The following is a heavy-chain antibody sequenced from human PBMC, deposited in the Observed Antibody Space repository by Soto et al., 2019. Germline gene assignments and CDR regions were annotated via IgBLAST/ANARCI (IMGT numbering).Heavy chain of an antibody. CDR2: INHSGST. J-gene: IGHJ5*02. CDR3: ARVGSQPYYYYDSSGFRNWFDP. D-gene: IGHD3-22*01. V-gene: IGHV4-34*01. CDR1: GGSFSGYY. Sequence: PSETLSLTCAVYGGSFSGYYWSWIRQPPGKGLEWMGEINHSGSTNYNPSLKSRVTISVDTSKNQFSLKLSSVTAADTAVYYCARVGSQPYYYYDSSGFRNWFDPWGQGTLVTVSS.